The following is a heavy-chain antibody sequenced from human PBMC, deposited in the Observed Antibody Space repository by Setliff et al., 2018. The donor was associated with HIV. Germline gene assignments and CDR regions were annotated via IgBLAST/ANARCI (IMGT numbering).Heavy chain of an antibody. J-gene: IGHJ6*02. CDR2: VDPSGGST. V-gene: IGHV1-46*01. D-gene: IGHD3-22*01. CDR1: GYIFTSYY. CDR3: ARDGRAVTSLMVVVSLKNGMDV. Sequence: RASVKVSCKASGYIFTSYYMHWLRQVPGQGLEWMGIVDPSGGSTHYAQKFEGRATMTRDTSTSTFHMELSSLTSEDRAIYYCARDGRAVTSLMVVVSLKNGMDVWGQGTTVTVSS.